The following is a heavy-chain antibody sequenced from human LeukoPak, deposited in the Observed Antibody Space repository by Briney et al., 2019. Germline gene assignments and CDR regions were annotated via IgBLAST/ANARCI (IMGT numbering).Heavy chain of an antibody. D-gene: IGHD3-22*01. CDR2: VYYSGST. J-gene: IGHJ4*02. V-gene: IGHV4-59*01. CDR1: GGSISTFY. Sequence: SETLSLTCTVSGGSISTFYWSWLRQPPGKQLEWIGYVYYSGSTDYNPSFKTRVTISVDTSKNQFSLKLSSVTPADTAVYYCARVDYDSSGYFDYWGQGTLVTVSS. CDR3: ARVDYDSSGYFDY.